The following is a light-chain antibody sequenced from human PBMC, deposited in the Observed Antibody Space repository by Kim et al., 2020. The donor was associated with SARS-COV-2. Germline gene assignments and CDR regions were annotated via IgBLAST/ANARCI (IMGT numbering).Light chain of an antibody. CDR1: SRDVGAYSY. Sequence: GQSVTSTCTGTSRDVGAYSYVSWYQQRPGEAPQLIIYEGSERPSGVPDRFSGSKSGTTASLTVSGLQAEDEADYYCASYAGTNIGVFGTGTKVTVL. CDR3: ASYAGTNIGV. CDR2: EGS. V-gene: IGLV2-8*01. J-gene: IGLJ1*01.